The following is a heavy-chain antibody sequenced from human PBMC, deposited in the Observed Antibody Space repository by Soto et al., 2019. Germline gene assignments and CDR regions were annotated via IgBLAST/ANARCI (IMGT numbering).Heavy chain of an antibody. Sequence: SVKVSCKASGGTFSSYAISWVRQAPGQGLEWMGGIIPIFGTANYAQKFQGRVTITADESTSTAYMELSSLRSEDTAVYYCARDFGYCSSTSCYVSHHYYYYYGMDVWGQGTTVTVSS. CDR3: ARDFGYCSSTSCYVSHHYYYYYGMDV. J-gene: IGHJ6*02. D-gene: IGHD2-2*03. CDR1: GGTFSSYA. V-gene: IGHV1-69*13. CDR2: IIPIFGTA.